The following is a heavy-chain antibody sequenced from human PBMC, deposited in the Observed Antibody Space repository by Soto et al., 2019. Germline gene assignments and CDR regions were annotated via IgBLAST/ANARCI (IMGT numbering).Heavy chain of an antibody. CDR1: GFTFSSYS. Sequence: GGSLRLSCAASGFTFSSYSMNWVRQAPGKGLEWVSSISSSSYIYYADSVKGRFTISRDNAKNSLYLQMNSLRAEDTAVYYCARLDNWNEDNWFDPWGQGTLVTVSS. V-gene: IGHV3-21*01. CDR3: ARLDNWNEDNWFDP. D-gene: IGHD1-20*01. J-gene: IGHJ5*02. CDR2: ISSSSYI.